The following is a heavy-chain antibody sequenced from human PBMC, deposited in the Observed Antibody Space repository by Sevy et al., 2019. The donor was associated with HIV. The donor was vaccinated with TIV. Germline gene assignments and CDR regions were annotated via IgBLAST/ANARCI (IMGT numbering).Heavy chain of an antibody. J-gene: IGHJ5*02. D-gene: IGHD3-3*01. CDR3: ARGRGVFGAVAINWFDP. CDR2: IYSGGST. V-gene: IGHV3-53*01. Sequence: GGSLRLSCAASGFTVSSSYMTWVRQPPGKGLEWVSVIYSGGSTYYADSVKGRFTISRDNSKNTLYLQMNNLRADDTAGYYCARGRGVFGAVAINWFDPWGQGALVTVSS. CDR1: GFTVSSSY.